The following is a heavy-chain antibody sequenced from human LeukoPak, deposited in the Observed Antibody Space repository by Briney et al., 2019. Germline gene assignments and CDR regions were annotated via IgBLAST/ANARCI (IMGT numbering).Heavy chain of an antibody. CDR3: ARAPGYYGSGSYYYFDY. CDR1: GGSISSHY. V-gene: IGHV4-59*11. CDR2: IYYSGST. Sequence: SETLSLTCTVSGGSISSHYWSWIRQPPGKGLEWIGYIYYSGSTNYNPSLKSRVTIPVDTSKNQFSLKLSSVTAADTAVYYCARAPGYYGSGSYYYFDYWGQGTLVTVSS. D-gene: IGHD3-10*01. J-gene: IGHJ4*02.